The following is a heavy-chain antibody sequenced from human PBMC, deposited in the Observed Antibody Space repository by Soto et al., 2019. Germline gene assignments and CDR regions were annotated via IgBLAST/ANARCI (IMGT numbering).Heavy chain of an antibody. Sequence: PGGSLRLSCAASGFTFSSYWLHWVRQAPGEGLVWVSRINSDGSSTRYADSVKGRFTISRDNAKNTLYLQMNNQRAEDTAVYYCATQIAAGGGGWGQGTLVTVSS. CDR2: INSDGSST. V-gene: IGHV3-74*01. D-gene: IGHD6-13*01. J-gene: IGHJ4*02. CDR3: ATQIAAGGGG. CDR1: GFTFSSYW.